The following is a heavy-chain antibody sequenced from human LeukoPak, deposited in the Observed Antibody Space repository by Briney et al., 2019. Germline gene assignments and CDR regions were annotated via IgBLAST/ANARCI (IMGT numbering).Heavy chain of an antibody. CDR2: ISAYNGNT. D-gene: IGHD2-15*01. V-gene: IGHV1-18*01. J-gene: IGHJ4*02. Sequence: ASVKVSCKASGYTFTSYGISWVRQAPGQGLEWMGWISAYNGNTNYAQKLQGRVTMTTDTSTSTAYMELRSLRSDDTAVYYCAGSSYCSGGSCCFGYWGQGTLVTVSS. CDR1: GYTFTSYG. CDR3: AGSSYCSGGSCCFGY.